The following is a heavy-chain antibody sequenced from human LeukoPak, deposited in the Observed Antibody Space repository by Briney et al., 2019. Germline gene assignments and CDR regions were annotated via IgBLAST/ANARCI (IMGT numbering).Heavy chain of an antibody. CDR3: ARFSRSSTPVY. J-gene: IGHJ4*02. D-gene: IGHD6-6*01. Sequence: GGSLRLSCAASGFTFSNYWMSWVRPAPGKGLDWVANIRQDGSEKNYVDSVKGRFTVSRDNAKNSLYLQMNSLRAEDTAVYYCARFSRSSTPVYWGQGTPVTVSS. V-gene: IGHV3-7*01. CDR1: GFTFSNYW. CDR2: IRQDGSEK.